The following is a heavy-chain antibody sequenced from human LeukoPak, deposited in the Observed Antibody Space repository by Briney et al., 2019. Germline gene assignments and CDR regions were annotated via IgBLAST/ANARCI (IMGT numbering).Heavy chain of an antibody. D-gene: IGHD3-22*01. V-gene: IGHV4-39*07. CDR3: AGGTVGGYYESTTLDF. J-gene: IGHJ4*02. Sequence: SETLSLTCTVSGGSISSSSYYWGWIRQPPGKGLEWIGSIYYSGSTYYNPSLKSRVTISVDTSKNQFSLRLTSMTPADTAIYYCAGGTVGGYYESTTLDFWGQGTLVTVST. CDR2: IYYSGST. CDR1: GGSISSSSYY.